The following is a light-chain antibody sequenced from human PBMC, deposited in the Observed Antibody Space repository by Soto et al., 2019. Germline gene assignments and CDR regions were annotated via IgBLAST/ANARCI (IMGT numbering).Light chain of an antibody. CDR3: QSYDSTNPDDV. CDR2: EDN. Sequence: NFMLTQPHSVSESPGKTVTISCTRSSGSIASNYVQWYQQRPGSVPTTVIYEDNQRPSGVPDRFSGSIDSSSNSASLTISGLKTEDEADYYCQSYDSTNPDDVFGTGTKLTVL. J-gene: IGLJ1*01. CDR1: SGSIASNY. V-gene: IGLV6-57*03.